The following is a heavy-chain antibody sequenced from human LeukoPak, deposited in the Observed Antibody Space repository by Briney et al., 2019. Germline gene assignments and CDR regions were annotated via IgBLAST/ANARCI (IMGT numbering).Heavy chain of an antibody. V-gene: IGHV4-59*01. CDR1: GGSISSYY. CDR2: IYYSGST. D-gene: IGHD5-24*01. CDR3: ARDRRRRDGYTLYWYFDL. J-gene: IGHJ2*01. Sequence: SETLSLTCTVSGGSISSYYWSWIRQPPGKGLEWIGYIYYSGSTNYNPPLKSRVTISVDTSKNQFSLKLSSVTAADTAVYYCARDRRRRDGYTLYWYFDLWGRGTLVTVSS.